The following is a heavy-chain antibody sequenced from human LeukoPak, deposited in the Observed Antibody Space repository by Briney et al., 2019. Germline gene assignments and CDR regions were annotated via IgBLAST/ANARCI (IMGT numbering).Heavy chain of an antibody. CDR2: IYSGGST. CDR1: GFTVSSNY. Sequence: PGGSLRLSCAASGFTVSSNYMSWVRQAPGKGLEWVSVIYSGGSTYYADSVKGRFTISRDNSKNTLYLQMNSLRAEDTAVYYCARERSEQWLPPGTNNDAFDIWGQGTMVTVSS. J-gene: IGHJ3*02. CDR3: ARERSEQWLPPGTNNDAFDI. D-gene: IGHD6-19*01. V-gene: IGHV3-66*01.